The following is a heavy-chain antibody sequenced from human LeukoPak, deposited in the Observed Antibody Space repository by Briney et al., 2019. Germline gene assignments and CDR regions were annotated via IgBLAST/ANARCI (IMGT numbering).Heavy chain of an antibody. Sequence: SETLSLTCTVSGGSISSGSYFWGWIRQPPGMGLQWIGSFYYSGSTYYSPSLKRRLTISVDTSKNQFSLKLSSVTAADTAVYCCARQSYHSSAHDYASRFDIWGQVTMVTVSS. CDR1: GGSISSGSYF. CDR3: ARQSYHSSAHDYASRFDI. D-gene: IGHD3-22*01. CDR2: FYYSGST. J-gene: IGHJ3*02. V-gene: IGHV4-39*01.